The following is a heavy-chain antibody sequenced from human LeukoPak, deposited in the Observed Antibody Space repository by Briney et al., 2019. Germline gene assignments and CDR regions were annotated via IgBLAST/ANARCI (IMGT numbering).Heavy chain of an antibody. CDR1: GGSFSGYY. CDR3: ARALRFLDR. CDR2: INHSGST. V-gene: IGHV4-34*01. Sequence: SETLSLTCAVYGGSFSGYYWSWIRQPPGKGLEWIGEINHSGSTNYNPSLKSRVTISVDTSKNQFSLKLSSATAADTAVYYCARALRFLDRWGQGTLVTVSS. J-gene: IGHJ5*02. D-gene: IGHD3-3*01.